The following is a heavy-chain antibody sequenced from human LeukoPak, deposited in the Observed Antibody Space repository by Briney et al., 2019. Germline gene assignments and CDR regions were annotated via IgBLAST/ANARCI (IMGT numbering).Heavy chain of an antibody. CDR2: IYYSGST. Sequence: PSETLSLTCTVSGGSISSYYWSWIRQPPGKGLEWIGYIYYSGSTNYNPSPKSRVTISVDTSKNQFSLKLSSVTAADTAVYYCARRIDSGPGIAAAGLFDPWGQGTLVTVSS. J-gene: IGHJ5*02. CDR3: ARRIDSGPGIAAAGLFDP. D-gene: IGHD6-13*01. V-gene: IGHV4-59*08. CDR1: GGSISSYY.